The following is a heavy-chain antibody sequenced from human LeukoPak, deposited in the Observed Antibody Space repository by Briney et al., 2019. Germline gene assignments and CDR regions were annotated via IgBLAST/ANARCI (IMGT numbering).Heavy chain of an antibody. CDR2: INHSGST. V-gene: IGHV4-39*07. J-gene: IGHJ4*02. D-gene: IGHD2-2*02. CDR1: GGSISSSSYY. Sequence: PSETLSLTCTVSGGSISSSSYYWGWIRQPPGKGLEWIGEINHSGSTNYNPSLKSRVTISVDTSKNQFSLKLSSVTAADTAVYYCASSTHRSSTSCYTRGTTPEDYWGQGTLVTVSS. CDR3: ASSTHRSSTSCYTRGTTPEDY.